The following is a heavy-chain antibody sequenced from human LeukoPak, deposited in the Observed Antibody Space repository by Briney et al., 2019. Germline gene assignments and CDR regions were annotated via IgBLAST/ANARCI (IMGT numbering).Heavy chain of an antibody. CDR3: ARGRVSSSTWYSTYYYFFYMDF. D-gene: IGHD4-11*01. CDR2: ISAYNGNT. CDR1: GYTFTSYG. V-gene: IGHV1-18*01. Sequence: ASVKVSCKASGYTFTSYGISWVRQAPGQGLEWMGWISAYNGNTNYAQRLQGRVTMTTDPSTSTAYMELRSLRSDDTAVYYCARGRVSSSTWYSTYYYFFYMDFWGKGTTVTVSS. J-gene: IGHJ6*03.